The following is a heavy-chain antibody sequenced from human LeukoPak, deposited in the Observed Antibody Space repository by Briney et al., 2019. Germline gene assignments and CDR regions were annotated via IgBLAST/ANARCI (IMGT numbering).Heavy chain of an antibody. V-gene: IGHV4-59*01. CDR3: ARYRYGDEKGFDY. D-gene: IGHD5-18*01. CDR2: IYYSGST. J-gene: IGHJ4*02. CDR1: GGSFSGYY. Sequence: PSETLSLTCAVYGGSFSGYYWSWIRQPPGKGLEWIGYIYYSGSTNYNPSLKSRVTISVDTSKNQFSLELSSVTAADTAVYYCARYRYGDEKGFDYWGQGTLVTVSS.